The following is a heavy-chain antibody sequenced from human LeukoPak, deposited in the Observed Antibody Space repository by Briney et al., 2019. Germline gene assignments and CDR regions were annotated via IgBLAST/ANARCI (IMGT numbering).Heavy chain of an antibody. J-gene: IGHJ4*02. Sequence: SETLSLTCTVSGGSIRSYYWSWIRQPPGKGLEWIGYIYYSGSTNYNPSLKSRVTISVDTSKNQFSLKLSSVTAADTAVYYCARHSDDYVWGSYRYTFDYWGQGTLVTVSS. CDR1: GGSIRSYY. CDR2: IYYSGST. V-gene: IGHV4-59*08. D-gene: IGHD3-16*02. CDR3: ARHSDDYVWGSYRYTFDY.